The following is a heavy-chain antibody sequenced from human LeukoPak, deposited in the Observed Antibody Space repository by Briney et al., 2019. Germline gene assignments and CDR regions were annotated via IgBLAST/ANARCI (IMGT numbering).Heavy chain of an antibody. V-gene: IGHV3-30*03. J-gene: IGHJ4*02. Sequence: GGSLRLSCAASGITFSRYGLHWVRQAPGKGLEWVSAISYDGSNKYYADSVKGRFTISRDNSKNTLYLQMNSLRAEDTAVYYCARDATQIQVWFDGYSDHWGQGTLVTVSS. CDR1: GITFSRYG. D-gene: IGHD2-21*01. CDR2: ISYDGSNK. CDR3: ARDATQIQVWFDGYSDH.